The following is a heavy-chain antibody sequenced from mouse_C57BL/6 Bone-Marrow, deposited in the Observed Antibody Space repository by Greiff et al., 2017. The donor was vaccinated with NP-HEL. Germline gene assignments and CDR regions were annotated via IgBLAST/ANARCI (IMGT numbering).Heavy chain of an antibody. CDR1: GYTFTDYY. CDR3: ARGPDGYPYYFDY. J-gene: IGHJ2*01. D-gene: IGHD2-3*01. Sequence: VQLQQSGPELVKPGASVKISCKASGYTFTDYYMNWVKQSHGKSLEWIGDINPNHGGTSYNQKFKGKATLTVDKSSSTAYMELRSLTSEDSAVYYCARGPDGYPYYFDYWGQGTTLTVSS. V-gene: IGHV1-26*01. CDR2: INPNHGGT.